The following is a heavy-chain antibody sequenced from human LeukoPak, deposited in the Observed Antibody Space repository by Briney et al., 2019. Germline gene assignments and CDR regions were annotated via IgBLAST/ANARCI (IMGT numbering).Heavy chain of an antibody. V-gene: IGHV1-18*04. Sequence: ASVKVSCKASGYTFTSYYMHWVRQAPGQGLEWMGWISAYNGNTNYAQKLQGRVTMTTDTSTSTAYMELRSLRSDDTAVYYCARATPDSRLDYWGQGTLVTVSS. CDR1: GYTFTSYY. CDR2: ISAYNGNT. D-gene: IGHD3-22*01. J-gene: IGHJ4*02. CDR3: ARATPDSRLDY.